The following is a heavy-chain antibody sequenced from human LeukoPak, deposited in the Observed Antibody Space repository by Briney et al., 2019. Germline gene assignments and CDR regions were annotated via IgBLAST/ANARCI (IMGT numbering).Heavy chain of an antibody. CDR2: INHSGST. CDR1: GGSFSGYY. J-gene: IGHJ4*02. Sequence: PSETLSLTCAVYGGSFSGYYWSWIRQPPGKGLEWIGEINHSGSTNYNPSLKSRVTISVDTSKNQFSLKLSSVTAADTAVCYCARGGRRGAYFDYWGQGTLVTVSS. V-gene: IGHV4-34*01. CDR3: ARGGRRGAYFDY. D-gene: IGHD3-10*01.